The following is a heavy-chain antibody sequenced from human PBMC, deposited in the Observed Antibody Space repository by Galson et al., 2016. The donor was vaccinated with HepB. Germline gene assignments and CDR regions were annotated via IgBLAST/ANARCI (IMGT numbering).Heavy chain of an antibody. CDR2: TYYSSKWYN. V-gene: IGHV6-1*01. CDR1: GDSVSRNNVA. D-gene: IGHD5/OR15-5a*01. Sequence: ISGDSVSRNNVAWYWIRQSPSRGLEWLGRTYYSSKWYNDYALSLKSRISINADTSKNRIFLQLNSVTPDDTAVYYCARDGRLKYYGMDVWGQGTTVTVSS. J-gene: IGHJ6*02. CDR3: ARDGRLKYYGMDV.